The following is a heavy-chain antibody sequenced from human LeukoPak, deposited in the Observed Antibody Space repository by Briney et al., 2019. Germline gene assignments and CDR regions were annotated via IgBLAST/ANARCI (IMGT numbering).Heavy chain of an antibody. CDR2: IYYSGST. J-gene: IGHJ4*02. V-gene: IGHV4-39*07. CDR1: GGSISSSSYY. Sequence: PSETLSLTCTVPGGSISSSSYYWGWIRQPPGKGLEWLGSIYYSGSTYYNPSLKSRVTISVDTSKNQFSLKLSSVTAADTAVYYCARGALWGNYNFDYWGQGTLVTVSS. D-gene: IGHD3-10*01. CDR3: ARGALWGNYNFDY.